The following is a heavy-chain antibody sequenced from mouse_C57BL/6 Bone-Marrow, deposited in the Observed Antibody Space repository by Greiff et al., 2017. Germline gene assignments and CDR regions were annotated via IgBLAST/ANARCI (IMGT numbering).Heavy chain of an antibody. Sequence: EVKLMESGGGLVQPKGSLKLSCAASGFSFNTYAMNWVRQAPGKGLEWVARIRSKSNNYATYYADSGKDRFTISRDDSESMLYLQMNNLKTVDTAMYYCFLGGGFSYWGQGTMVTVSA. D-gene: IGHD4-1*01. J-gene: IGHJ3*01. CDR3: FLGGGFSY. V-gene: IGHV10-1*01. CDR2: IRSKSNNYAT. CDR1: GFSFNTYA.